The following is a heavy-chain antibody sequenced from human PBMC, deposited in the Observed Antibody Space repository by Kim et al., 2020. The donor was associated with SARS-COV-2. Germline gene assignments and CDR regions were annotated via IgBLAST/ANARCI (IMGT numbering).Heavy chain of an antibody. V-gene: IGHV1-69*04. CDR2: A. Sequence: ANFAQKLQGRGTIAADKSTSTAYMELSSLRSEDTAVYYCARDRAGYGMDVWGQGTTVTVSS. D-gene: IGHD6-13*01. J-gene: IGHJ6*02. CDR3: ARDRAGYGMDV.